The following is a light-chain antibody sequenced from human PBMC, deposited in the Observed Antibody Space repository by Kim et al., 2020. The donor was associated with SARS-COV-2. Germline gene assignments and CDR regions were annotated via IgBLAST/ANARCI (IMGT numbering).Light chain of an antibody. V-gene: IGKV3-11*01. Sequence: EIVLTQSPATLSLSPGERATLSCRASQSVSSYLAWYQQKPGQAPRLLIYHASNRATGIPARFSGSGSGTDFTLTINSLEPEDFAVYYCQQRSNWPLTFGGGTKVDIK. CDR2: HAS. J-gene: IGKJ4*01. CDR1: QSVSSY. CDR3: QQRSNWPLT.